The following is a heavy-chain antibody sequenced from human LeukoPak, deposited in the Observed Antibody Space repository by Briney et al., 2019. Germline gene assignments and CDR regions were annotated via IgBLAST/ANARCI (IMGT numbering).Heavy chain of an antibody. Sequence: ASVKVSCKASGGTFSSYAISWVRQAPGQGPEWMGGIVPIFGTGNYAQKFQGRVTITADKSTSTAYMELSSLRSEDTAVYYCASDGGLGESSLDYWGQGTLVTVSS. D-gene: IGHD3-10*01. CDR3: ASDGGLGESSLDY. V-gene: IGHV1-69*06. J-gene: IGHJ4*02. CDR1: GGTFSSYA. CDR2: IVPIFGTG.